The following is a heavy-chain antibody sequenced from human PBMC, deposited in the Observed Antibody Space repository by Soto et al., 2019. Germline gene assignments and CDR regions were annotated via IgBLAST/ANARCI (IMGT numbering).Heavy chain of an antibody. V-gene: IGHV4-59*08. D-gene: IGHD1-1*01. CDR3: ARHYPIGNNWNYFDY. J-gene: IGHJ4*02. CDR2: IFYTGST. CDR1: DGSISSYY. Sequence: QVQLQESGPGLVKPSETLSLTCTVSDGSISSYYWGWIRQPPGKGLEWIGYIFYTGSTTYNPSLKSRVTISVDKSKNHFSLKLSSVTAADTAVYYCARHYPIGNNWNYFDYWGQGTLVTVSS.